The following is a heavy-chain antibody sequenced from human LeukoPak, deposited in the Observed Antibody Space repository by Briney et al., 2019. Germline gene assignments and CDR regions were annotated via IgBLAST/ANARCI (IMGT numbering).Heavy chain of an antibody. V-gene: IGHV1-24*01. D-gene: IGHD3-10*01. CDR1: GYTLTELS. CDR2: FDPEDGET. J-gene: IGHJ6*02. Sequence: ASVKVSCKVSGYTLTELSMHWVRQAPGKGLEWMGGFDPEDGETIYAQKFQGRVTMTEDTSTDTAYMELSSLRAEDTAVYYCVRAEGKRGYNSIYQGMDVWGQGTTVTVSS. CDR3: VRAEGKRGYNSIYQGMDV.